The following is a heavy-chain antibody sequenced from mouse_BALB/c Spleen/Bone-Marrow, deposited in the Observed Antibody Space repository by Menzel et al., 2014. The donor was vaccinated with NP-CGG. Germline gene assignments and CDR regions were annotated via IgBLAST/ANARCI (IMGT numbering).Heavy chain of an antibody. Sequence: VQLQQSGAELVKPGASVKLSCKASGYTFSSYYMYWVNQRPGQGLEWIGEINPSNGGTKFNEKFKSKATLTVDKSSSTAYMQLSSLTSEDSAVYYCTRSNYGYWYFDVWGAGTTVTVSS. CDR2: INPSNGGT. D-gene: IGHD1-1*01. CDR3: TRSNYGYWYFDV. J-gene: IGHJ1*01. V-gene: IGHV1S81*02. CDR1: GYTFSSYY.